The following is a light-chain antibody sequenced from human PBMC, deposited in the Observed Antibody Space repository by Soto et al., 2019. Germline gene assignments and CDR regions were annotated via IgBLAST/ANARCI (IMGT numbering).Light chain of an antibody. J-gene: IGKJ4*01. CDR2: DAS. CDR1: QDISNY. CDR3: QQYDNLPLT. V-gene: IGKV1-33*01. Sequence: QITQSPSSLSASVGDRVTITCQASQDISNYLNWYQQKPGKAPKLLIYDASNLETGVPSRFSGSGSGTDFTFTISSLQPEDIATYYCQQYDNLPLTFGGGTKVDIK.